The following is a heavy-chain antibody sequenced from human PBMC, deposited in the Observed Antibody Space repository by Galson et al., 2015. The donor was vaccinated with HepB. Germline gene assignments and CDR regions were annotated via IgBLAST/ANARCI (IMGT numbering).Heavy chain of an antibody. CDR3: ARGLTLGLEWLLYRYYYYYMDV. Sequence: SLRLSCKASGYTFTSYDINWVRQATGQGLEWMGWMNPNSGNTGYAQKFQGRVTMTRNTSINTAYMELSSLRSEDTAVYYCARGLTLGLEWLLYRYYYYYMDVWGKGTTVTVSS. J-gene: IGHJ6*03. D-gene: IGHD3-3*01. V-gene: IGHV1-8*01. CDR2: MNPNSGNT. CDR1: GYTFTSYD.